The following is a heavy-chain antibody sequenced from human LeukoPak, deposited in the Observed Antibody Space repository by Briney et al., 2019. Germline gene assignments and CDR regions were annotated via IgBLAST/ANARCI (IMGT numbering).Heavy chain of an antibody. CDR3: GRVGDGYDDNY. D-gene: IGHD5-12*01. Sequence: QSGGSLRLSCAASGFTFSSDYMGWVRQAPEKGLEWVSLISSGGSTYYADSLKGRFTISRDNSKNTLYLQMNSLRAEDTAVYYCGRVGDGYDDNYWGQGTLVTVSS. V-gene: IGHV3-66*01. CDR2: ISSGGST. J-gene: IGHJ4*02. CDR1: GFTFSSDY.